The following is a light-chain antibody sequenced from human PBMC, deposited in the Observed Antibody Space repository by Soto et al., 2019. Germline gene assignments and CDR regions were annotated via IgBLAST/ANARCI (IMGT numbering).Light chain of an antibody. Sequence: QSALTQPASVSGSPGQSITISCTGTSSDVGGYNYVSWYQQHPGKAPKLMIYDVSNRPSGVSNRFSGSKSGNTASLTISGLQAEDEADYYCDSYTSSSTGGVFGGGTKLTVL. CDR1: SSDVGGYNY. V-gene: IGLV2-14*01. CDR3: DSYTSSSTGGV. J-gene: IGLJ2*01. CDR2: DVS.